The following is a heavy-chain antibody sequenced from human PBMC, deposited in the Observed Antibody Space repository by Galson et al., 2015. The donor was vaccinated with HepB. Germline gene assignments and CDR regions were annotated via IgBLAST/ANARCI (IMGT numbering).Heavy chain of an antibody. CDR3: AREGPQTGTSSFDI. J-gene: IGHJ3*02. CDR2: IWYDGSKK. D-gene: IGHD3-9*01. Sequence: SLRLSCAASGFIFTHYGMHWVRQAPGKGLEWAAVIWYDGSKKYYADSVNGRFTISRDNSKNTLYLQMNSLRAEDTAVYYCAREGPQTGTSSFDIWGQGTMVTVSS. V-gene: IGHV3-33*01. CDR1: GFIFTHYG.